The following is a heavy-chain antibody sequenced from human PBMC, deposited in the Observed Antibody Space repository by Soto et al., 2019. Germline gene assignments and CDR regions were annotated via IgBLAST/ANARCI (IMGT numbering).Heavy chain of an antibody. Sequence: SEPMSLTCHVSVGSIRSSSHYWAWLRQPPGQGPEWIGSIYYSGYIYSNPSLTSRVTMSGDPSKNLFSLSLTSVTAADTAVYYCARGVGISASYYYGMDVWGQGTTVTVSS. CDR2: IYYSGYI. V-gene: IGHV4-39*01. CDR1: VGSIRSSSHY. D-gene: IGHD6-13*01. CDR3: ARGVGISASYYYGMDV. J-gene: IGHJ6*02.